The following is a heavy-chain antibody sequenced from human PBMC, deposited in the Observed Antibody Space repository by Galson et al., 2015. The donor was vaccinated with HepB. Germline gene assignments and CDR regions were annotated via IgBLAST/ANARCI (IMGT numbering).Heavy chain of an antibody. CDR2: INTNTGNP. V-gene: IGHV7-4-1*02. Sequence: SVKVSCKASGYTFTGYYMHWVRQAPGQGLEWMGWINTNTGNPTYAQDFTGRFVFSLDTSVNTAYLQISSLKAEDTAMYYCARVTRSGWYFFDFWGLGTLVTVSS. CDR1: GYTFTGYY. J-gene: IGHJ4*02. CDR3: ARVTRSGWYFFDF. D-gene: IGHD6-19*01.